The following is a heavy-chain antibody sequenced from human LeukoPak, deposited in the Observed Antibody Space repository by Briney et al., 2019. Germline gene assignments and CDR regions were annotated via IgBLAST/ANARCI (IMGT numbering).Heavy chain of an antibody. CDR2: ISTSGST. CDR3: ARSEYSYGADAFDI. Sequence: SETLSLTCTVSGGSMNSGTYYWSWIRQPAGNGLESIGRISTSGSTNYNPSLKSRVTISVDTSKNQFSLKLSSVTAADTAVYYCARSEYSYGADAFDIWGQGTMVTVSS. V-gene: IGHV4-61*02. J-gene: IGHJ3*02. D-gene: IGHD5-18*01. CDR1: GGSMNSGTYY.